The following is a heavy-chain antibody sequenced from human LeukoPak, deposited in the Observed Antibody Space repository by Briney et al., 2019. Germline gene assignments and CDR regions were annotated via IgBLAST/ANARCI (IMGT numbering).Heavy chain of an antibody. V-gene: IGHV3-7*01. CDR1: GFTFRTYT. J-gene: IGHJ4*02. D-gene: IGHD3-16*01. Sequence: PGGSLRLSCEASGFTFRTYTMDWVRQAPGKGLEWVANIKHNGDELNYVDSVEDRFTISRDNAKNSLYLHMTGLRAEDTAVYYCARELRTFDSWGQGTLVTVSS. CDR2: IKHNGDEL. CDR3: ARELRTFDS.